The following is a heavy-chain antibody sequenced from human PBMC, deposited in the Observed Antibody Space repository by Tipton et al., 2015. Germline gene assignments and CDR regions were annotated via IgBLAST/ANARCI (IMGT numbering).Heavy chain of an antibody. CDR3: AREGTAISHGLMVP. D-gene: IGHD2-8*01. J-gene: IGHJ6*02. CDR1: GFTFSNYA. Sequence: SLRLSCAASGFTFSNYAMSWVRQAPGKGLEWVSDISYWGTSTYYADSVKGRFTISRDNSKKTLFLQMNSLRAEDTAIYYCAREGTAISHGLMVPWGQGTTVTVSS. V-gene: IGHV3-23*01. CDR2: ISYWGTST.